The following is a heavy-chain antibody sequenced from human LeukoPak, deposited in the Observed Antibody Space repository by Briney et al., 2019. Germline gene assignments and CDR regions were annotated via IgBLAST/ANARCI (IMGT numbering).Heavy chain of an antibody. J-gene: IGHJ4*02. D-gene: IGHD3-22*01. V-gene: IGHV4-59*08. CDR3: ASAIGVRGYFYY. Sequence: SETLSLTCTVSGGSISSYYWSWIRQPPGKGLEWIGYIYYSGSTNYNPSLKSRVTISVDTSKNQFSLKLSSVTAADTAVYYCASAIGVRGYFYYWGQGTLVTVYS. CDR1: GGSISSYY. CDR2: IYYSGST.